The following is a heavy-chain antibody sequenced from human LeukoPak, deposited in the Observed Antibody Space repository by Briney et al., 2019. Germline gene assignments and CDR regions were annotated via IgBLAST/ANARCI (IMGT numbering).Heavy chain of an antibody. CDR1: GGSISSYY. D-gene: IGHD6-19*01. CDR3: ARETSLPGFASGLGFNY. Sequence: SETLSLTCTVSGGSISSYYWSWIRQPAGKGLEWIGRIYTSGSTNYNPSLKSRVTMSVDTSKNQFSLKLTSVTAADTATYYCARETSLPGFASGLGFNYWGQGIPVSVSS. V-gene: IGHV4-4*07. J-gene: IGHJ4*02. CDR2: IYTSGST.